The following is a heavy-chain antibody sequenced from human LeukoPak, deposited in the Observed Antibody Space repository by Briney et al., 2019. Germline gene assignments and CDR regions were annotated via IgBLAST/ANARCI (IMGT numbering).Heavy chain of an antibody. CDR2: IYYSGST. J-gene: IGHJ5*02. CDR3: ARRPTIPLNWFDP. V-gene: IGHV4-39*01. CDR1: GGSISSSSYY. Sequence: SETLSLTCTVSGGSISSSSYYWGWIRQPPGKGLEWIGSIYYSGSTYYNPSLKSRVSISVDTSKNQFSLKLSSVTAADTAVYYCARRPTIPLNWFDPWGQGTLVTVSS.